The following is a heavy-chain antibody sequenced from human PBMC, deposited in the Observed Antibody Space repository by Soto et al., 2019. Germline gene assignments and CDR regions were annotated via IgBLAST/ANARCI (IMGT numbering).Heavy chain of an antibody. CDR1: GFTFSSYS. CDR3: AKWGIAAAVLGSTGGNY. J-gene: IGHJ4*02. V-gene: IGHV3-21*01. Sequence: GGSLRLSCAASGFTFSSYSMNWVRQAPGKGLEWVSSISSSSSYIYYADSLKGRFTISRDNAKNSLYLQMNSLRAEDTAVYYCAKWGIAAAVLGSTGGNYWGQGTLVTVSS. CDR2: ISSSSSYI. D-gene: IGHD6-13*01.